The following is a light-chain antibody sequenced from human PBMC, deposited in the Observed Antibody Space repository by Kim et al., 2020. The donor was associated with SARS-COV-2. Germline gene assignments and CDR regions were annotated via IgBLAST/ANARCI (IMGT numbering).Light chain of an antibody. CDR2: GTS. J-gene: IGKJ2*01. CDR3: QQYYSYPYS. V-gene: IGKV1-8*01. CDR1: QGISTY. Sequence: SASAGDTVTIACRARQGISTYLAWFRRKPRKAPELLIFGTSSLRYGVPSRFSGSGYGTDFSLTVDSLQSGDFATYYCQQYYSYPYSFGQGTRLEI.